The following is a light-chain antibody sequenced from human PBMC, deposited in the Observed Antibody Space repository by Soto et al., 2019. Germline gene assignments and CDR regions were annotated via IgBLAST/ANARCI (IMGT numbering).Light chain of an antibody. V-gene: IGKV1-12*01. J-gene: IGKJ5*01. Sequence: DIQMTQSPSTLSASVGDRVTITCRASQSISSWLAWYQQKPGKAPKRLIYAGSSLHSGVPSRFSGSGSGTDFTLTISSLQPEDFATYYCQHADSFPLITFGQGTRLEI. CDR2: AGS. CDR1: QSISSW. CDR3: QHADSFPLIT.